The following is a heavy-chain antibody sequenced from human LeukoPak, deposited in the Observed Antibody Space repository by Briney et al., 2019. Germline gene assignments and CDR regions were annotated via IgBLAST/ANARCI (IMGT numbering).Heavy chain of an antibody. J-gene: IGHJ4*02. CDR3: ARDFGQWQLNGGYYFDY. D-gene: IGHD6-19*01. Sequence: PGRSLRLSCAASGFTFSSYEMNWVRQAPGKGLEWVSYISSSGSIIYYADSVKGRFTISRDNAKNSLYLQMNSLRAEDTAVYYCARDFGQWQLNGGYYFDYWGQGNLVTVSS. CDR1: GFTFSSYE. CDR2: ISSSGSII. V-gene: IGHV3-48*03.